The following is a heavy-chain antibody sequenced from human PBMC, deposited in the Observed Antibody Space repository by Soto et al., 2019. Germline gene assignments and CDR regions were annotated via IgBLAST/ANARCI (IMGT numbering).Heavy chain of an antibody. CDR3: ARVKVEAAAGPPYYYYGMDV. J-gene: IGHJ6*02. CDR2: IWHSGST. D-gene: IGHD6-13*01. V-gene: IGHV4-4*02. Sequence: TSETLSLTCAVSGDSITSSNWWSWVRQPPEKGLEWIGEIWHSGSTNYNPSLRSRVTVSVDKSKNQFSLKLSSVTAADTAVYYCARVKVEAAAGPPYYYYGMDVWGQGTTVTVSS. CDR1: GDSITSSNW.